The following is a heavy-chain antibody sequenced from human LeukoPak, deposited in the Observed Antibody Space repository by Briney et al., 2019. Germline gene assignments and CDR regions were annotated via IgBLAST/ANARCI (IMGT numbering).Heavy chain of an antibody. Sequence: ASVTVSCKASGYTFTTYDINWVRQAPGQGLEWMGWMNPKSDKTDYAQKFQGRVTMTTNTSISTAYMELSSLRSEDTAIYYCARVPRDGYNRFDYWGQGTLVTVSS. J-gene: IGHJ4*02. CDR3: ARVPRDGYNRFDY. CDR2: MNPKSDKT. D-gene: IGHD5-24*01. V-gene: IGHV1-8*01. CDR1: GYTFTTYD.